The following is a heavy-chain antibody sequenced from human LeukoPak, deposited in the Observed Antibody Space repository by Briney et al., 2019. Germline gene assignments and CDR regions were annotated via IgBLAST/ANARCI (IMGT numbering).Heavy chain of an antibody. CDR3: AISQGSYYDTSGYLGGDY. D-gene: IGHD3-22*01. Sequence: ASVKVSCKTSGYTLTRYGITWVRQAPGQGLEWMGWISARSGIPNYALKLQGRVTMTTDTSTSTAYMELESLRSDDTAVYYCAISQGSYYDTSGYLGGDYWGQGTLVTVSS. CDR1: GYTLTRYG. CDR2: ISARSGIP. V-gene: IGHV1-18*01. J-gene: IGHJ4*02.